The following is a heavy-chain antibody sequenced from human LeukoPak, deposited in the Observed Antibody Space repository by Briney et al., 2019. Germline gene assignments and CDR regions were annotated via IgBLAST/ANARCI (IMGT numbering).Heavy chain of an antibody. D-gene: IGHD6-19*01. CDR2: INHSGST. J-gene: IGHJ4*02. V-gene: IGHV4-34*01. Sequence: SETLSLTCAVYGGSFSGYYWSWIRQPPGKGLEWIGEINHSGSTNYNPSLKSRVTISVDTSKNQFSLKLGSVTAADTAVYYCARGRRSSGPGRTDYWGQGTLVTVSS. CDR3: ARGRRSSGPGRTDY. CDR1: GGSFSGYY.